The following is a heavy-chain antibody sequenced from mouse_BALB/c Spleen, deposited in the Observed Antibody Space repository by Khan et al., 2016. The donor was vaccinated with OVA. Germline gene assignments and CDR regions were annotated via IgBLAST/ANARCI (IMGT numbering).Heavy chain of an antibody. Sequence: QIQLVQSGPGLVAPSQSLSITCTISGFSLTNYGVHWVRQPPGKGLEWLVLMWSDGSATYNSALKSRLTISMDNSKSQVFLKMNSLQTDDTAMYFCARQPYYHYNVMDYWGQGTSVTVSS. CDR2: MWSDGSA. J-gene: IGHJ4*01. CDR1: GFSLTNYG. CDR3: ARQPYYHYNVMDY. D-gene: IGHD2-10*01. V-gene: IGHV2-6-1*01.